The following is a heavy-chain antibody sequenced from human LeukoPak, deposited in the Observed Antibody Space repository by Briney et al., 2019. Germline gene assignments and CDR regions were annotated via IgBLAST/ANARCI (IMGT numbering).Heavy chain of an antibody. CDR2: IIPILGIA. V-gene: IGHV1-69*04. J-gene: IGHJ6*02. CDR3: ARAAYYYYYGMDV. Sequence: ASVKVSCKASGGTSSSYAISWVRQAPGQGLEWMGRIIPILGIANYAQKFQGRVTITADKSTSTAYVELSSLRSEDTAVYYCARAAYYYYYGMDVWGQGTTVTVSS. CDR1: GGTSSSYA.